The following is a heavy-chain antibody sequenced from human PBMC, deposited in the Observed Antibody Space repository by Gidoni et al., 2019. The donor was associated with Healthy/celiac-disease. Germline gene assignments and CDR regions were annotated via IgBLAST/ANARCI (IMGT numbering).Heavy chain of an antibody. V-gene: IGHV3-33*08. J-gene: IGHJ4*02. CDR3: ARGYSSGWYLDY. CDR2: IWYDGSNK. Sequence: QVQLVESGGGVVQPGRSLRLSCAASGFPFSSYGMHWVRQAPGKGLEWVAVIWYDGSNKYYADSVKGRFTISRDNSKNTLYLQMNSLRAEDTAVYYCARGYSSGWYLDYWGQGTLVTVSS. D-gene: IGHD6-19*01. CDR1: GFPFSSYG.